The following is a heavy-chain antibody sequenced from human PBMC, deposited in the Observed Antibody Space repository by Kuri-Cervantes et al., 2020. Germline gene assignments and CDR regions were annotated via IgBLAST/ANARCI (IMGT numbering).Heavy chain of an antibody. CDR2: ISGSGGST. V-gene: IGHV3-23*01. CDR1: GFTFSNYA. D-gene: IGHD5-18*01. J-gene: IGHJ5*02. Sequence: GESLKISCAASGFTFSNYAMSWVRQAPGKGLEWVSAISGSGGSTYYADSVKGRFTISRDNSKNTLYLQMNSLRAEDTAVYYCAKDYVQPPGGWFDPWGQGTLVTVSS. CDR3: AKDYVQPPGGWFDP.